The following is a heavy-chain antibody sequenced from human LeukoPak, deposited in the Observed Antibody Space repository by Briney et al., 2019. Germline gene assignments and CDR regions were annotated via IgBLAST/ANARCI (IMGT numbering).Heavy chain of an antibody. CDR1: GFTFYDYA. V-gene: IGHV3-9*01. CDR3: AKDNGPLWFGDDFYYYYMDV. CDR2: ISWNSGSI. D-gene: IGHD3-10*01. J-gene: IGHJ6*03. Sequence: GGSLRLSCAASGFTFYDYAMHWVRQAPGKGLEWVPGISWNSGSIAYAASVKGRFTISRDNAKDSLYLQMNSLRPEDTALYYCAKDNGPLWFGDDFYYYYMDVWGKGTTVTISS.